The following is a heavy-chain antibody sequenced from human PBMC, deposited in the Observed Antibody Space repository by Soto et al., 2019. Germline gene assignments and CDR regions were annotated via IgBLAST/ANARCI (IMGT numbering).Heavy chain of an antibody. J-gene: IGHJ4*02. V-gene: IGHV3-7*01. CDR3: ATDATYYHILTIAS. Sequence: PGGSLRLSCAASGFTFNRYWMGWVRQAQGKGLEWVANIKEDGSEQYYVDSVKGRFTISRDNAKNSLYLQMNNLRAEDTAIYYCATDATYYHILTIASWGLGTLVTVSS. CDR1: GFTFNRYW. CDR2: IKEDGSEQ. D-gene: IGHD3-9*01.